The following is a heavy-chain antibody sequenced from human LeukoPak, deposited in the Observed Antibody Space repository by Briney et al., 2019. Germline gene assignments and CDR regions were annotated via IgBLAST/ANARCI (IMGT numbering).Heavy chain of an antibody. Sequence: GGSLRLSCAAYGFTFSNSWMTWVRQAPGKDLEWVATINPDGSKVAYVGSVKGRFTISRDNAKNSVYLQMSSLRVAETGVFYCARDRGYSSFDYWGQGALVAASS. CDR3: ARDRGYSSFDY. V-gene: IGHV3-7*01. D-gene: IGHD2-15*01. CDR2: INPDGSKV. J-gene: IGHJ4*02. CDR1: GFTFSNSW.